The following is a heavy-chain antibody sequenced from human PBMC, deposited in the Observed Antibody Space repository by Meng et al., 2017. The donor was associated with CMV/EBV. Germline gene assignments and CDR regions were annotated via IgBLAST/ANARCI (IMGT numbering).Heavy chain of an antibody. CDR2: ISWNSGSI. CDR3: AREYSSGWRRYYYYGMDV. CDR1: GFTFDDYA. D-gene: IGHD6-19*01. J-gene: IGHJ6*02. V-gene: IGHV3-9*01. Sequence: SLKISCAASGFTFDDYAMHWVRQAPGKGLEWASGISWNSGSIGYADSVKGRFTISRDNAKNSLYLQMNSLRAEDTALYYCAREYSSGWRRYYYYGMDVWGQGTTVTVSS.